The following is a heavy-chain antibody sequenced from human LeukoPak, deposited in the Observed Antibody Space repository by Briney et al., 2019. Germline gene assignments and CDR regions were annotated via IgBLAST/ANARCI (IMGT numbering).Heavy chain of an antibody. Sequence: GGSLRLSCAASGFTFNNYAISWVRQAPGKGLEWVSAISSGGTTYYADSVKGRFTISRDNSKNTMNLQMNSLTAEDTAVYYCAKGPSTGWSYFDYWGQGTQVTVSS. CDR3: AKGPSTGWSYFDY. CDR2: ISSGGTT. CDR1: GFTFNNYA. V-gene: IGHV3-23*01. J-gene: IGHJ4*02. D-gene: IGHD6-19*01.